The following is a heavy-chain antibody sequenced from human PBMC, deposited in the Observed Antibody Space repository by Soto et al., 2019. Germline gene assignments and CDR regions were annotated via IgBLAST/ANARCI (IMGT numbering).Heavy chain of an antibody. V-gene: IGHV1-2*04. D-gene: IGHD2-2*01. J-gene: IGHJ4*02. CDR2: INPNSGGT. CDR1: GYTFTVYY. CDR3: AREFVGINALDY. Sequence: ASVKVSCKASGYTFTVYYMHWVLQAPGQGLEWMGWINPNSGGTNYAQKFQGWVTMTRDTSISTAYMELSRLRSDDTAVYYCAREFVGINALDYWGQGTLVTVSS.